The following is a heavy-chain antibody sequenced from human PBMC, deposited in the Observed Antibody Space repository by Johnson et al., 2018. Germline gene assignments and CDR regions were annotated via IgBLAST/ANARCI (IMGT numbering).Heavy chain of an antibody. CDR1: GFTFSDYS. V-gene: IGHV3-21*01. D-gene: IGHD3-16*01. CDR3: ARGTLGYYGLDV. CDR2: MGGDSSYT. J-gene: IGHJ6*02. Sequence: VQLVQSGGGLVKXGGSLRVSCAASGFTFSDYSMNWVRQAPGKGLEWVSSMGGDSSYTVYAHSLKGRFTVSRDNAKNSLFLQLNSLSAEDTAVYYCARGTLGYYGLDVWGQGTTVTVS.